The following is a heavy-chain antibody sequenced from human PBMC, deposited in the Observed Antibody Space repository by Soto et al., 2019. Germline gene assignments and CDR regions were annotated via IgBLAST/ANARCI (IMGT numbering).Heavy chain of an antibody. CDR3: AHIIITYGGVIGDDAFDI. Sequence: QITLKESGPTLVRPTQTLTLTCTFSGFSLTATGVGVGWIRQPPGEALDWLAVIYWDDDRRYSPSLRSRLTITKDTSKNQVVLTMTNTDPVDTATYYSAHIIITYGGVIGDDAFDIWGQGTLVTVSS. V-gene: IGHV2-5*02. CDR1: GFSLTATGVG. J-gene: IGHJ3*02. D-gene: IGHD3-16*02. CDR2: IYWDDDR.